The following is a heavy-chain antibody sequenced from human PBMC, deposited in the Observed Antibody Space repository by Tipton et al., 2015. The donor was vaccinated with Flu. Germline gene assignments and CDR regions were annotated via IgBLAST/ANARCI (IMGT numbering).Heavy chain of an antibody. CDR3: ARDYGDLNWFDP. Sequence: TLSLTCTVSGGSISSSSYYWTWIRPPAGKGLEWTGQIYTSGSTKYNPSLKSRVTMSLDTSKNHFSLKLSSVTSADTAMYYCARDYGDLNWFDPWGQGTLVTVSS. D-gene: IGHD4-17*01. CDR1: GGSISSSSYY. CDR2: IYTSGST. V-gene: IGHV4-61*09. J-gene: IGHJ5*02.